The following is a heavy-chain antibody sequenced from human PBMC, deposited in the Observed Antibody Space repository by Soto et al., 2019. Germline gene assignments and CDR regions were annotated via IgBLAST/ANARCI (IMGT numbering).Heavy chain of an antibody. Sequence: QVQLQESGPGLVKPSETLSLTCTVSGASIRSYYWSWIRQPPGKGLEWIGYFYYSGSTNYNPSLKSRVIIPVDTSKTQFSLKLSSVTAADTAVYYGARGSGSFPLDYWGQGTLVTVSS. CDR1: GASIRSYY. CDR2: FYYSGST. J-gene: IGHJ4*02. V-gene: IGHV4-59*01. D-gene: IGHD3-10*01. CDR3: ARGSGSFPLDY.